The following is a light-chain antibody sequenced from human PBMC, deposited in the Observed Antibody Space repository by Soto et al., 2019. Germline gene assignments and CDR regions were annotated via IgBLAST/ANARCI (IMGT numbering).Light chain of an antibody. V-gene: IGKV3-20*01. CDR2: GAS. CDR3: QQFRNWPWT. Sequence: ENVLTQSPGTLSLSPGERATLSCRASQSVSSNYLAWYQQKPGQAPRLLISGASSRATGIPDRFRGSGSGTDFTLTISSLQSEDFAVYYCQQFRNWPWTFGQGTKVDIK. J-gene: IGKJ1*01. CDR1: QSVSSNY.